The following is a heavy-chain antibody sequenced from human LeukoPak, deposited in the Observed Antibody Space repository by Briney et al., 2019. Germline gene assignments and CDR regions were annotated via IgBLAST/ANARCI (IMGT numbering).Heavy chain of an antibody. D-gene: IGHD6-13*01. Sequence: LAGGSLRLSCAASGFTFSSYAMSWVRQAPGKGLEWVSAISGSGGSTYYADSVKGRFTISRDNSKNTLYLQMNSLRAEDTAVYYCAKDRAAAGTFDYWGQGTLVTVSS. CDR3: AKDRAAAGTFDY. V-gene: IGHV3-23*01. CDR2: ISGSGGST. CDR1: GFTFSSYA. J-gene: IGHJ4*02.